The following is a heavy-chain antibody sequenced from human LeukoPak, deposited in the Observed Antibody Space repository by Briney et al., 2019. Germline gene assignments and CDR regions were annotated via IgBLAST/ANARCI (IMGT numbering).Heavy chain of an antibody. CDR1: GFTFSSYE. J-gene: IGHJ5*02. D-gene: IGHD1-26*01. CDR2: ISSSGSTI. CDR3: ARSYRGFDP. Sequence: GGSLRLSCAASGFTFSSYEMNWVRQAPGKGLEWVSYISSSGSTIYYADSVKGRFNISRDNAKSSLYLQMNSLRAEDTAVYYCARSYRGFDPWGQGTLVTVSS. V-gene: IGHV3-48*03.